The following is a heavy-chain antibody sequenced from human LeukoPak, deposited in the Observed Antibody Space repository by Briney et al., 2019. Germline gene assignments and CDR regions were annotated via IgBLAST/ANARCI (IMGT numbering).Heavy chain of an antibody. CDR2: IYYSGST. Sequence: PSETLSLTCTVSGGSISSYYWSWIRQLPGKGLEWIGYIYYSGSTNYNPSLKSRVTISVDTSKNQFSLKLSSVTAADTAVYYCARYYYDSSGYSFDYWGQGTLVTVSS. J-gene: IGHJ4*02. CDR3: ARYYYDSSGYSFDY. CDR1: GGSISSYY. V-gene: IGHV4-59*08. D-gene: IGHD3-22*01.